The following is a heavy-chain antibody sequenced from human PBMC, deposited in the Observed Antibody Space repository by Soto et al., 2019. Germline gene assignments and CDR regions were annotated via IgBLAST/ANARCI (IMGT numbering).Heavy chain of an antibody. D-gene: IGHD2-15*01. V-gene: IGHV4-59*08. J-gene: IGHJ4*02. CDR2: MYNSGST. CDR1: GGSISTYS. CDR3: ARLRGWTFDC. Sequence: SETLSLTCTVSGGSISTYSWSWIRQPPGKGLEWIGFMYNSGSTSYNSSLKSRITASVDTSKNQFSLKLSSVTAADTAVYYCARLRGWTFDCWGQGTLVTVSS.